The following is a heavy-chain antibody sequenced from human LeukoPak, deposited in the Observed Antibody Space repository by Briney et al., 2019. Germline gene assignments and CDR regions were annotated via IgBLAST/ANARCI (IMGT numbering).Heavy chain of an antibody. V-gene: IGHV3-48*03. CDR2: IRSGGSTT. D-gene: IGHD2-8*01. Sequence: GGSLRLSCAASGFTFSSYGMNWVRQAPGKGLEWVSYIRSGGSTTHYADSVKGRFTISRDDAKNSLSLKMNSLRAEDTAIYYCARGGYCTNAICYTWNAFDIWGQGTLVAVSS. J-gene: IGHJ3*02. CDR1: GFTFSSYG. CDR3: ARGGYCTNAICYTWNAFDI.